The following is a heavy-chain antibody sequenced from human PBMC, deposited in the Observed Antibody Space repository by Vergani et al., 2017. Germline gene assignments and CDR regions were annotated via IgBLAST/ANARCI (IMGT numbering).Heavy chain of an antibody. Sequence: QVQLQESGPGLVKPSQTLSLTCTVPGGSINSHNYYLSWIRQPAGNGLEWIGHIHTSGSTNYNPSLKSRVTMSEDTSKNQFSRNLTSVTAADTAVYFCARGSCLGGSCYKPLFDYWGQGVLVTVSS. CDR3: ARGSCLGGSCYKPLFDY. CDR2: IHTSGST. D-gene: IGHD2-15*01. V-gene: IGHV4-61*02. CDR1: GGSINSHNYY. J-gene: IGHJ4*02.